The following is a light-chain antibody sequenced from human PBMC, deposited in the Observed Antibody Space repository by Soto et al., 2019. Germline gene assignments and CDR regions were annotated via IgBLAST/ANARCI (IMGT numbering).Light chain of an antibody. CDR1: QGISSA. V-gene: IGKV1-13*02. CDR3: QQFDTYPLT. J-gene: IGKJ5*01. CDR2: DVS. Sequence: AIQLTQSPSSLSASVGDRVTITCRASQGISSAFAWYQQKPGKVPRLLSYDVSSLQSGVPSRFSGSGSGTDFTLTISSLQPEDFATYYCQQFDTYPLTFGQGTRLDVK.